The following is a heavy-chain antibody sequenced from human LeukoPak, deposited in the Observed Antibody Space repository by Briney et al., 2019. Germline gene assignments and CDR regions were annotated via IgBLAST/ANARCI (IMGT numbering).Heavy chain of an antibody. CDR3: ARDLGYDSLGYYGSGAFDI. D-gene: IGHD3-22*01. J-gene: IGHJ3*02. CDR1: GGTFSSYG. CDR2: IIPMFETA. V-gene: IGHV1-69*06. Sequence: SVKVSCKASGGTFSSYGFSWVRQAPGQGLEWMGGIIPMFETANYAQKFQGRVTITADKFTSTAYMQLSSLRSEDTAVYYCARDLGYDSLGYYGSGAFDIWGQGTLVTVSS.